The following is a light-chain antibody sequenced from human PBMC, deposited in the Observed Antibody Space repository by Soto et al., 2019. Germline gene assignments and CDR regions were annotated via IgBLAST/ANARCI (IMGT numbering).Light chain of an antibody. V-gene: IGKV1-39*01. CDR3: QQSYRAPYT. J-gene: IGKJ2*01. Sequence: DLQMTQSPSSLSASVGDRVTITCRASQSISTYLNWYQQKPGKAPNLLIYAASSLQSGVPSRFSGSGSGTDFTLTISSLQPEDFATYYCQQSYRAPYTFGQGTKLEIK. CDR2: AAS. CDR1: QSISTY.